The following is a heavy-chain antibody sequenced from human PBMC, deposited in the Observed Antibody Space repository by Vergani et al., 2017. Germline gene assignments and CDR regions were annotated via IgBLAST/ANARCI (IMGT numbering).Heavy chain of an antibody. V-gene: IGHV1-24*01. J-gene: IGHJ4*02. Sequence: QVQLVQSGAEVKKPGSSVKVSCKASGGTFSSYAISWVRQAPGQGLEWMGGFDPEDGETIYAQKFQGRVTMTEDTSTDTAYMELSSLRSEDTAVYYCATGYIAVAGRDYWGQGTLVTVSS. CDR2: FDPEDGET. CDR1: GGTFSSYA. D-gene: IGHD6-19*01. CDR3: ATGYIAVAGRDY.